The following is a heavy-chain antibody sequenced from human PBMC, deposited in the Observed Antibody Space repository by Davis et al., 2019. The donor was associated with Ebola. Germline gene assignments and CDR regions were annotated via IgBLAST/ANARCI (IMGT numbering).Heavy chain of an antibody. D-gene: IGHD3-9*01. J-gene: IGHJ4*02. CDR1: GYTFTSYG. Sequence: AASVKVSCKASGYTFTSYGISWVRQAPGQGLEWMGWISAYNGNTNYAQKLQGRVTMTTDTSTSTAYMELRSLRSDDTAVYYCARGKRYFDWLLPFDYWGQGTLVTVSS. CDR3: ARGKRYFDWLLPFDY. V-gene: IGHV1-18*01. CDR2: ISAYNGNT.